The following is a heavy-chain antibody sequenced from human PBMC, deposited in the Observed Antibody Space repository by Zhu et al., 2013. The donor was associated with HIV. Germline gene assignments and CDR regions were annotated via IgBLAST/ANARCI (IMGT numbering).Heavy chain of an antibody. J-gene: IGHJ3*02. CDR3: ASDVWEKALDI. CDR1: GYTFSDHD. V-gene: IGHV1-2*02. D-gene: IGHD3-16*01. CDR2: LNPKTGGT. Sequence: QVQLVQSGAEVKKPGASLKVSCRALGYTFSDHDIHWVRQAPGEGLEWMGWLNPKTGGTKYAQIFQGRVTMTSDTSISTAYMELGGLRYDDTAIYYCASDVWEKALDIWGPGTILTVSS.